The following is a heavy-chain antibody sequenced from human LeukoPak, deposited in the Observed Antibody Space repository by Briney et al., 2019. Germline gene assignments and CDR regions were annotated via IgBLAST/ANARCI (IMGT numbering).Heavy chain of an antibody. CDR1: GYTFTSYG. J-gene: IGHJ3*02. CDR3: ARAPGDSSSWLESAFDI. D-gene: IGHD6-13*01. Sequence: ASVKVSCKASGYTFTSYGISWVRQAPGQGLEWMGWISAYNGNTNYAQKLQGRVTMTTDTSTSTAYMELRSLRSEDTAVYYCARAPGDSSSWLESAFDIWGQGTMVTVSS. CDR2: ISAYNGNT. V-gene: IGHV1-18*01.